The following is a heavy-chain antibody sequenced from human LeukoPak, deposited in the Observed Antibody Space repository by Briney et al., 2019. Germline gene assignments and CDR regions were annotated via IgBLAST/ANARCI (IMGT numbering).Heavy chain of an antibody. CDR1: GFTFSSYA. CDR3: ARGSKTTGQRKITIFGVVIISAFDY. D-gene: IGHD3-3*01. V-gene: IGHV3-30-3*01. CDR2: ISYDGSNK. J-gene: IGHJ4*02. Sequence: PGGSLRLSCAASGFTFSSYAMHWVRQAPGKGLEWVAVISYDGSNKYYADSVKGRFTISRDNSKNTLYLQMNSLRAEDTAVYYCARGSKTTGQRKITIFGVVIISAFDYWGQGTLVTVSS.